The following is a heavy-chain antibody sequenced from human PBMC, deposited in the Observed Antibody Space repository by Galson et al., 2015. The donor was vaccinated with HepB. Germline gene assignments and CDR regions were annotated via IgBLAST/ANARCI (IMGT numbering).Heavy chain of an antibody. CDR2: ISYDGSNK. D-gene: IGHD2-8*01. V-gene: IGHV3-30-3*01. Sequence: SLRLSCAASGFTFSSYAMHWVRQAPGKGLEWVAVISYDGSNKYYADSVKGRFTISRDNSKNTLYLQMNSLRAEDTAVYYCARDKGTNGETDYWGQGTLVTVSS. CDR3: ARDKGTNGETDY. J-gene: IGHJ4*02. CDR1: GFTFSSYA.